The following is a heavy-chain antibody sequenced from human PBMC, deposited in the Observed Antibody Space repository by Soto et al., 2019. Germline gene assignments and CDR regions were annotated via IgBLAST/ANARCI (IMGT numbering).Heavy chain of an antibody. D-gene: IGHD3-10*01. CDR1: GFTFSSYS. CDR3: ARDRNSHYSSGSFSPQVFDY. V-gene: IGHV3-48*02. Sequence: EVQLVESGGGLVQPGGSLRLSCAASGFTFSSYSMNWVRQAPGKGLEWVSYISSSSSTIYYADSVKGRFTISRDNAKNSLYLQMNSLRDEDTAVYYCARDRNSHYSSGSFSPQVFDYWGQGTLVTVSS. CDR2: ISSSSSTI. J-gene: IGHJ4*02.